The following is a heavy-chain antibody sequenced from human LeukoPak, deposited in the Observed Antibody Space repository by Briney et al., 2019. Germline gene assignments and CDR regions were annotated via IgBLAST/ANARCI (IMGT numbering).Heavy chain of an antibody. Sequence: GGSLRLSCAASGFTVSSNYMSWVRQAPGKGLEWVSVIYSGGSTYYADSVKGRFTISRDNSKNTLYLQMNSLRAEDTAVYYCARASDNSSSWYRIDPWGQGTLVTVSS. D-gene: IGHD6-13*01. CDR3: ARASDNSSSWYRIDP. V-gene: IGHV3-66*01. CDR2: IYSGGST. J-gene: IGHJ5*02. CDR1: GFTVSSNY.